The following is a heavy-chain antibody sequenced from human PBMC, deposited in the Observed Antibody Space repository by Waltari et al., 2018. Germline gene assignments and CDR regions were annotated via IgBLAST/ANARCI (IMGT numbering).Heavy chain of an antibody. D-gene: IGHD3-3*01. CDR3: ARRGYDFWSGYSY. Sequence: QVQLVQSGAEVKKPGSSVKVSCKASGGPFSSYAISWVRQAPGQGLEWMGGIIPIFGTANYAQKFQGRVTITADESTSTAYMELSSVTAADTAVYYCARRGYDFWSGYSYWGQGTLVTVSS. CDR1: GGPFSSYA. J-gene: IGHJ4*02. V-gene: IGHV1-69*12. CDR2: IIPIFGTA.